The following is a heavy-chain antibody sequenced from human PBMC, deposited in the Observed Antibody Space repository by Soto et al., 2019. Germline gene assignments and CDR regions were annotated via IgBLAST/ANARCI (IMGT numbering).Heavy chain of an antibody. J-gene: IGHJ3*02. Sequence: GGSLRLSCAASGFTFSSYGRNWVRQAPGKGLEWVSSISSSSSYIYYADSVKGRFTISRDNAKNSLYLQMNSLRAEDTAVYHCARIQLGYDAFDIWGQGTMVTVSS. V-gene: IGHV3-21*01. CDR2: ISSSSSYI. D-gene: IGHD6-6*01. CDR3: ARIQLGYDAFDI. CDR1: GFTFSSYG.